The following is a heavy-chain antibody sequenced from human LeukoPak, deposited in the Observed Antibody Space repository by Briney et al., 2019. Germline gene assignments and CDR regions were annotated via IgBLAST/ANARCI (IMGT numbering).Heavy chain of an antibody. V-gene: IGHV3-30-3*02. J-gene: IGHJ6*03. Sequence: GRSLRLSCAAFGFTFGDYAMHWVRQAPGKGLEWVAFISYDGSNKYSADSVKGRFTISRDNSKNTLSLQMNSLRAEDTAIYYCAKSWGSTRPYYNYMEVWGKGTTVTVSS. CDR1: GFTFGDYA. CDR3: AKSWGSTRPYYNYMEV. CDR2: ISYDGSNK. D-gene: IGHD1-26*01.